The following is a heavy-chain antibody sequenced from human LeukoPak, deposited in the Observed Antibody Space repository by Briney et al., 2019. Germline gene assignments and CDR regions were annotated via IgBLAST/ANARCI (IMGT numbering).Heavy chain of an antibody. J-gene: IGHJ3*02. V-gene: IGHV3-66*01. CDR1: GFTVSSNY. CDR3: ARGGGDDAFDI. D-gene: IGHD3-16*01. Sequence: GGSLRLSCAASGFTVSSNYMSWVRQAPGRGLEWVSVIYSGGSTYYADSVKGRFSISRDKSKNALYVQMNTLRAEDTAVYYCARGGGDDAFDIWGQGTMVTVSS. CDR2: IYSGGST.